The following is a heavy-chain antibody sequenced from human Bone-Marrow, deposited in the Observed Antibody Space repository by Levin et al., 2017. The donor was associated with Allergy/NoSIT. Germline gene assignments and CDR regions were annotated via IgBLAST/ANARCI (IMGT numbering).Heavy chain of an antibody. Sequence: GSLRLSCTVSGGSISSSSYYWGWIRQPPGKGLEWIGSIYYSGSTYYNPSLKSRVTISVDTSKNQFSLKLSSVTAADTAVYYCARLGGGDYGIDYWGQGTLVTVSS. V-gene: IGHV4-39*01. CDR2: IYYSGST. J-gene: IGHJ4*02. D-gene: IGHD4-17*01. CDR1: GGSISSSSYY. CDR3: ARLGGGDYGIDY.